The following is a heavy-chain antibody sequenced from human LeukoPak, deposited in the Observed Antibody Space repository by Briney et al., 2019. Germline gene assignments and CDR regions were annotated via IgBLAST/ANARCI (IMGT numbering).Heavy chain of an antibody. D-gene: IGHD4-17*01. CDR1: GGSFSGYY. J-gene: IGHJ4*02. V-gene: IGHV4-34*01. CDR2: INHSGST. CDR3: ARVYGDYEGFDY. Sequence: SXXLSLTCAVYGGSFSGYYWSWIRQPPGKGLEWIGEINHSGSTNYNPSLKSRVTISVDTSKNQFSLKLSSVTAADTAVYYCARVYGDYEGFDYWGQGTLVTVSS.